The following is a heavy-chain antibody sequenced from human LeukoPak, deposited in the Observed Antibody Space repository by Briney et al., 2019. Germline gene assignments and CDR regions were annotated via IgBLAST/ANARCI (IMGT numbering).Heavy chain of an antibody. J-gene: IGHJ4*02. D-gene: IGHD3-22*01. V-gene: IGHV4-59*08. Sequence: SETLSLTCIVSGGSISSYYWSWIRQPPGKGLEWIGYIYYSGSTNYNPSLKSRVTISVDTSKNQFSLKLSSVTAADTAVYYCARHATYYYDSSGYFHFDYWGQGTLVTVSS. CDR1: GGSISSYY. CDR2: IYYSGST. CDR3: ARHATYYYDSSGYFHFDY.